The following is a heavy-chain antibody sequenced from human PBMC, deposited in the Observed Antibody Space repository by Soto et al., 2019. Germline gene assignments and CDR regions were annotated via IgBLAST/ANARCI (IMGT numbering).Heavy chain of an antibody. CDR1: GFTFSSYA. Sequence: GGSLRLSCAASGFTFSSYAMSWVRQAPGKGLEWVSAISGSGGSTYYADSVKGRFTISRDNSKNTLHLQMNSLRAEDTAVYYCAKSVEWFGELLYYFDYWGQGTLVTVSS. CDR2: ISGSGGST. V-gene: IGHV3-23*01. D-gene: IGHD3-10*01. J-gene: IGHJ4*02. CDR3: AKSVEWFGELLYYFDY.